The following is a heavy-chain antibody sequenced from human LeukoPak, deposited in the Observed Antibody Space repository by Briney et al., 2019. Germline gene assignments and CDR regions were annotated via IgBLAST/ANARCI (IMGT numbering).Heavy chain of an antibody. CDR2: IYYSGST. Sequence: SETLSLTCTVSGGSISNYYWNWIRQPPGKGLEWIGYIYYSGSTNYNPSLKSRVTISVDTSKNQFSLKLSSVTAADTAVYYCARGLMMAVAGRGEFHYWGQGTLVTVSS. J-gene: IGHJ4*02. V-gene: IGHV4-59*01. D-gene: IGHD6-13*01. CDR1: GGSISNYY. CDR3: ARGLMMAVAGRGEFHY.